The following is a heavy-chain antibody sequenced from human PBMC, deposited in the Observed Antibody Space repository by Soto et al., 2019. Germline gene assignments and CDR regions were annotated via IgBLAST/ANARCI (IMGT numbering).Heavy chain of an antibody. V-gene: IGHV3-15*07. CDR1: EFVDRDGR. Sequence: GGSVRLSCVEGEFVDRDGRINCIGPNPGKGLEWVGRIKSKTDGGTTDFAATVKGRFAISRDDSKNMVYLQMNSLKTEDTAVYYCTTDSYITIVTVRFDYWGHGTLVTVSS. J-gene: IGHJ4*01. CDR3: TTDSYITIVTVRFDY. CDR2: IKSKTDGGTT. D-gene: IGHD2-2*02.